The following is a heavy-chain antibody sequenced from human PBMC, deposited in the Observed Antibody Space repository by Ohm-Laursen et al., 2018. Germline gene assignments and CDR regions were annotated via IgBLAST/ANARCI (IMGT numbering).Heavy chain of an antibody. D-gene: IGHD2-2*01. CDR2: INDSGVT. V-gene: IGHV4-34*01. CDR3: ARGPPANGYYQKGMDV. J-gene: IGHJ6*02. Sequence: SETLSLTWPVYGGSLSGRYWSWIRQPPGKGLEWIGEINDSGVTNYNPLLKSRVTISADTSKNQFSLKVSSVTAADTAVYYCARGPPANGYYQKGMDVWGQGTTVTVSS. CDR1: GGSLSGRY.